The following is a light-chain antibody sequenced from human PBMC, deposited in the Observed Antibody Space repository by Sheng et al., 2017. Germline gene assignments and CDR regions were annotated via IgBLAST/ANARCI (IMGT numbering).Light chain of an antibody. CDR3: QQYNNWPLT. CDR2: KAS. V-gene: IGKV1-5*03. CDR1: QNIRNS. Sequence: DIQMTQSPSTLSAFVGDRVTLTCRASQNIRNSLAWYQQKPGKAPKLLIYKASTSKTGVPSRFSGSGSGTEFTLTITSLQSEDFAVYYCQQYNNWPLTFGGGTKVEIK. J-gene: IGKJ4*01.